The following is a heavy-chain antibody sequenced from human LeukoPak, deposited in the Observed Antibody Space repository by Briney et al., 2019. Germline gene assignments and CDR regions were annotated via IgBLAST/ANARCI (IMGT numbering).Heavy chain of an antibody. CDR3: AKVVAGNIDYYFDY. J-gene: IGHJ4*02. CDR1: GLTFSGYD. Sequence: GGSLRLSCAASGLTFSGYDMHWVRQAPGKGPEWVAVMSYGGQNERYADSVKGRFTVSRDNPKNTVYLEMSSLRVEHTAVYYCAKVVAGNIDYYFDYWGQGILVAVSS. CDR2: MSYGGQNE. D-gene: IGHD2/OR15-2a*01. V-gene: IGHV3-30*18.